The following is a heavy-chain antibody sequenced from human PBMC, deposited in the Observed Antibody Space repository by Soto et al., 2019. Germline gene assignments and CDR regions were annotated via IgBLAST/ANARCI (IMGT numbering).Heavy chain of an antibody. J-gene: IGHJ3*02. V-gene: IGHV1-3*01. CDR2: INVGSSNT. CDR3: ARDTETLGPRANDALDI. CDR1: GDTLSAYT. Sequence: GASVKVSGKAPGDTLSAYTMNWVRQAPGQSLEWMGWINVGSSNTRYSQNFQGRVSITRDTSASTVYMELTGLKSEDTAMYYCARDTETLGPRANDALDIWGQGTMVTVSS. D-gene: IGHD3-3*02.